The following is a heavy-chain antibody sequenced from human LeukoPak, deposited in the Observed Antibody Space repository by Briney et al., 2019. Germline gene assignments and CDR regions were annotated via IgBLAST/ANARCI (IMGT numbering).Heavy chain of an antibody. Sequence: PSETLPLTCTVSGGSISSYYWSWIRQPPGKGLEWIGYIYYSGSTNYNPSLKSRVTISVDTSRNQFSLKLSSVTAADTAVYYCARAGYSSSWYGSGFDYWGQGTLVTVSS. V-gene: IGHV4-59*01. J-gene: IGHJ4*02. CDR1: GGSISSYY. D-gene: IGHD6-13*01. CDR3: ARAGYSSSWYGSGFDY. CDR2: IYYSGST.